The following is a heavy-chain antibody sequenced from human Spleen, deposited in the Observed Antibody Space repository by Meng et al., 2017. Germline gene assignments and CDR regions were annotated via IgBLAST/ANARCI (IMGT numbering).Heavy chain of an antibody. CDR2: INPNGGDT. Sequence: ASVKVSCKASGYNFLDYWVYWVRQAPGQGLEWIGLINPNGGDTNYAHRFLGRVTVTRDTSTTTAYMEMNSLTSDDTAVYYCARDDDITLVRGAAGGMDVWGQGTSVTVSS. D-gene: IGHD3-10*01. CDR3: ARDDDITLVRGAAGGMDV. CDR1: GYNFLDYW. J-gene: IGHJ6*02. V-gene: IGHV1-2*06.